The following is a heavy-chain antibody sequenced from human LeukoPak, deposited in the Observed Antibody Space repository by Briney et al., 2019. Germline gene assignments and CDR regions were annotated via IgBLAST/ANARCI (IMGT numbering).Heavy chain of an antibody. D-gene: IGHD5-24*01. CDR1: GYTFTNYG. J-gene: IGHJ4*02. V-gene: IGHV1-18*01. CDR3: ARSDLGTITAGPVNY. Sequence: PGASVKVSCKASGYTFTNYGITWVRQAPGQGLEWMGWISGYQGSTKYAQNFQGRVTMTIDTSTSTAYMDLRSLRSDDTAIYFCARSDLGTITAGPVNYWGQGTLVAVSS. CDR2: ISGYQGST.